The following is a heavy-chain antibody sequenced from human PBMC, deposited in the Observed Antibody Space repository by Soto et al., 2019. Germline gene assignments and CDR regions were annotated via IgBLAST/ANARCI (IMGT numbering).Heavy chain of an antibody. CDR2: IGTSGTI. J-gene: IGHJ5*02. CDR1: GFSFSSYA. V-gene: IGHV3-23*01. CDR3: AKYEGQCSSKGCPRWFDP. Sequence: HPGGSLRLSCAASGFSFSSYAMSWVRQAPGKGLEWVSTIGTSGTIYYADSVKGRFTISRDNSKNTLSLQMNSLRAEDTAVCYCAKYEGQCSSKGCPRWFDPWGQGTLVTVSS. D-gene: IGHD2-2*01.